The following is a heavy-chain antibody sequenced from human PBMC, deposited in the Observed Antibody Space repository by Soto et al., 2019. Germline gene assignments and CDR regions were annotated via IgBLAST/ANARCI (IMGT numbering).Heavy chain of an antibody. J-gene: IGHJ4*02. V-gene: IGHV4-59*08. Sequence: SLETLSLTFTVSGCSLSSLYWSLVLQPPGKGLEWIGYIYYSGSTNYNPSLKSRVTISVDTSKNQFSLKLSSVTAADTAVYYCARRYGSSFDYWGQGTLVTVSS. CDR3: ARRYGSSFDY. CDR2: IYYSGST. CDR1: GCSLSSLY. D-gene: IGHD6-13*01.